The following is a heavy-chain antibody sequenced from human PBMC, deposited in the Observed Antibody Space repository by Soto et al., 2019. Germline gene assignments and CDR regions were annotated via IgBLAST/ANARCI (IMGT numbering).Heavy chain of an antibody. CDR3: ASCYGDYEFPCEY. CDR2: ISSTSSIA. J-gene: IGHJ4*02. CDR1: GFTFTDYS. Sequence: GGSLRLSCEGSGFTFTDYSMLWVRQAPGKGLEWVSYISSTSSIAFYVDSVEGRFTTSRDNAKNSLYLQMNSLRDEDTAVYYCASCYGDYEFPCEYWGQGTLVTVSS. V-gene: IGHV3-21*05. D-gene: IGHD4-17*01.